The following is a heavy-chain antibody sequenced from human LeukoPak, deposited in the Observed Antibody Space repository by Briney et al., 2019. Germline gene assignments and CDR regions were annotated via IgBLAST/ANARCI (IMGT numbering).Heavy chain of an antibody. V-gene: IGHV1-69*05. CDR3: ARDDSSGYPDY. CDR2: IIPIFGTA. Sequence: ASVKVSCKASGGTFSSYAISWVRQAPGQGLEWMGRIIPIFGTANYAQKFQGRATITTDESTSTAYMELSSLRSEDTAVYYCARDDSSGYPDYWGQGTLVTVSS. CDR1: GGTFSSYA. D-gene: IGHD3-22*01. J-gene: IGHJ4*02.